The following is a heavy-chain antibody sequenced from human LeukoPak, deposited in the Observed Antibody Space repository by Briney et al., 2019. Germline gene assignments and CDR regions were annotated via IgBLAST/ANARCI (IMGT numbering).Heavy chain of an antibody. D-gene: IGHD7-27*01. J-gene: IGHJ6*03. Sequence: PGGSLTLTCAVSGVTFSTCWLHWGWQAPGTGLVWVSRSSSDGRNTIYADSVKGRFTISRDSANNTLFLQMNSLRGDDTAVYYCAREWALPGAYYMDVWGKGTTVTVSS. CDR1: GVTFSTCW. V-gene: IGHV3-74*01. CDR2: SSSDGRNT. CDR3: AREWALPGAYYMDV.